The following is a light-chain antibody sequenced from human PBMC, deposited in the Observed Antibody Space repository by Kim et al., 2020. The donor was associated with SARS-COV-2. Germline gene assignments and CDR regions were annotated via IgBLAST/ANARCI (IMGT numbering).Light chain of an antibody. CDR2: WAS. J-gene: IGKJ1*01. Sequence: DIVMTQSPDSLAVSLGERATINCRSSQSILSRSTNRNYLTWYQQKPGQPPKLLIYWASARESGVPDRFSGSGSGTDFTLTISSLQAEDVAVYYCQQYYRPVRSFGQGTKVDIK. CDR3: QQYYRPVRS. CDR1: QSILSRSTNRNY. V-gene: IGKV4-1*01.